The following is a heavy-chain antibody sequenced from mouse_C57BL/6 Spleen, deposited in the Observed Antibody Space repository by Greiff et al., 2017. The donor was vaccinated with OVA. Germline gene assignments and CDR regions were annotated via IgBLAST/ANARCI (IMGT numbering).Heavy chain of an antibody. CDR2: ISSGSSTI. J-gene: IGHJ2*01. V-gene: IGHV5-17*01. D-gene: IGHD4-1*01. CDR3: ARGLAHFDY. Sequence: EVMLVESGGGLVKPGGSLKLSCAASGFTFSDYGMHWVRQAPEKGLEWVAYISSGSSTIYYADTVKGRFTISRDQAKHTLFLQMTSLRSEDTTMYYCARGLAHFDYWGQGTTLTVSS. CDR1: GFTFSDYG.